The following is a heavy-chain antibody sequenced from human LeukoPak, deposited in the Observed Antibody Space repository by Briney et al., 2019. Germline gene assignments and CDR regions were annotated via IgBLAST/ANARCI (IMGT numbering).Heavy chain of an antibody. J-gene: IGHJ4*02. D-gene: IGHD6-19*01. CDR1: GFTFSSYG. Sequence: PGRSLRLSCAASGFTFSSYGMHWVRQAPGEGLEWVAFIRYDGSNSYYIDPVKGRFTISRGNSKNTLYLQMNSLRAEDTAVYYCAKTRDYYSSGSYWGQGTLVTVSS. V-gene: IGHV3-30*02. CDR3: AKTRDYYSSGSY. CDR2: IRYDGSNS.